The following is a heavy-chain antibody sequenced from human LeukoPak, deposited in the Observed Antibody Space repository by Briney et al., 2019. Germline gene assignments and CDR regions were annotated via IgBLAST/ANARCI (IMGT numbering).Heavy chain of an antibody. J-gene: IGHJ4*02. CDR3: ARLYCSGGRCYSVDY. CDR2: ISGSDSGT. V-gene: IGHV3-23*01. D-gene: IGHD2-15*01. CDR1: GFTFTNYA. Sequence: GGSLRLSCAASGFTFTNYAMSWVRQAPGMGLEWVSGISGSDSGTYYADSVKGRFTISRDNSRNTLYLQIKSLRAEDTAGYDCARLYCSGGRCYSVDYWGQGTLVTVSS.